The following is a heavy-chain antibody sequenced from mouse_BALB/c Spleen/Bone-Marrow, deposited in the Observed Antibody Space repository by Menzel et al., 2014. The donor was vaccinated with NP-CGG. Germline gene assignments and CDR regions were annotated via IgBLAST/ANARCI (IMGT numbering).Heavy chain of an antibody. D-gene: IGHD1-1*01. CDR2: INPYNDGT. Sequence: VHLQQSGPELVKPGASVKMSCKASGYTFTNYVMHWVKQKPGQGLEWIGYINPYNDGTKYNEKFKGKATLTSDKSSGTAYMELSSLTSEDSAVYYCARRPSFYGSSYGAMDYWGQGTSVTVSS. CDR3: ARRPSFYGSSYGAMDY. J-gene: IGHJ4*01. V-gene: IGHV1-14*01. CDR1: GYTFTNYV.